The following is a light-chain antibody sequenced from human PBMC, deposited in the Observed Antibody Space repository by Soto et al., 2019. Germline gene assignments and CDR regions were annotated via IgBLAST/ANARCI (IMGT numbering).Light chain of an antibody. V-gene: IGKV3-15*01. CDR3: HQYTHWYT. J-gene: IGKJ2*01. CDR1: QSANNN. CDR2: GGS. Sequence: EIVLTQSPATLSVSPGERATLSCRASQSANNNLAWYQQQPGQAPRLLIYGGSTRAPGVPARFSGSGFGTEFALTISRLQSEDIAVYHCHQYTHWYTVGQGTKLEIK.